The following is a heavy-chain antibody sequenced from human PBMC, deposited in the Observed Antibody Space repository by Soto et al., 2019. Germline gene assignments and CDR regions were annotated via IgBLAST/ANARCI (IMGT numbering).Heavy chain of an antibody. CDR1: GFAFCNAW. D-gene: IGHD3-22*01. CDR2: IKSKALGGTT. Sequence: WGSLRLSCAGSGFAFCNAWINWVRQAPGKGLEWVGRIKSKALGGTTDFAAAVRGRFAITRDDSRNMAYMQMNSLNTEDTAVYYCTTDPYSTMIEVRFDFRGHGTLVIISS. V-gene: IGHV3-15*07. CDR3: TTDPYSTMIEVRFDF. J-gene: IGHJ4*01.